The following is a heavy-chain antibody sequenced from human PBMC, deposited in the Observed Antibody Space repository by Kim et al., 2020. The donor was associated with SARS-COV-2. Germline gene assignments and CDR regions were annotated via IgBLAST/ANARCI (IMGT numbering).Heavy chain of an antibody. Sequence: YADSVKGRFTISRDNSKNTLYLQMNSLRAEDTAVYYCAKEDQPLLQTSDYWGQGTLVTVSS. J-gene: IGHJ4*02. V-gene: IGHV3-23*01. D-gene: IGHD2-15*01. CDR3: AKEDQPLLQTSDY.